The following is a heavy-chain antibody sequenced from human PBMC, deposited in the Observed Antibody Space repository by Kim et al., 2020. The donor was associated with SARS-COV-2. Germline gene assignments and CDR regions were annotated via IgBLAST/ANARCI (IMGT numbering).Heavy chain of an antibody. CDR1: GYTFTNYA. CDR2: INTNTGNP. D-gene: IGHD3-3*01. CDR3: ARDHVTIFGGINYYYYMYV. J-gene: IGHJ6*03. V-gene: IGHV7-4-1*02. Sequence: ASVKVSCKASGYTFTNYAMNWVRQAPGQGLEWMGWINTNTGNPTYAQGFTGRFVFSLDTSVNTAYLQISSLKAEDTAVYYCARDHVTIFGGINYYYYMYVWGKGTTVTVSS.